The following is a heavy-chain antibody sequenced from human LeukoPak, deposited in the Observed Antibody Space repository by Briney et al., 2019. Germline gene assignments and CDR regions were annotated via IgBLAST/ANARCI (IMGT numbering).Heavy chain of an antibody. CDR3: ARMVRSGVLRRYWYFDL. D-gene: IGHD4/OR15-4a*01. Sequence: SETLSLTCTVSGGSISSYYWSWIRQPPGKGLEWIGYIYYSGSTNYNPSLKSRVTISVDTSKNQFSLKLSSVTAADTAVYYCARMVRSGVLRRYWYFDLWGRGTLVTVSS. J-gene: IGHJ2*01. CDR1: GGSISSYY. V-gene: IGHV4-59*01. CDR2: IYYSGST.